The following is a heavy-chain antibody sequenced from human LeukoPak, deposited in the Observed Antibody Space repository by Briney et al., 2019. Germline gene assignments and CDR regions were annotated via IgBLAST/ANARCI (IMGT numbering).Heavy chain of an antibody. CDR1: GFTFSSYG. Sequence: TGGSLRLSCAASGFTFSSYGMSWVRQAPGKGLDWVSAISGSGSNTYYADSVKGRFTISRDNSKNTLYLQMNSLRAEDTAVCYCAKEVVNAPGGAFDIWGQGTMVTVSS. J-gene: IGHJ3*02. D-gene: IGHD2-21*01. V-gene: IGHV3-23*01. CDR3: AKEVVNAPGGAFDI. CDR2: ISGSGSNT.